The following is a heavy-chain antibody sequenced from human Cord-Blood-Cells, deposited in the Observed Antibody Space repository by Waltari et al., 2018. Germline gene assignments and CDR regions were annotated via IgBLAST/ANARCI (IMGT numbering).Heavy chain of an antibody. V-gene: IGHV4-39*07. D-gene: IGHD2-21*02. CDR1: GGSISSSSYY. J-gene: IGHJ4*02. CDR2: IYYSGST. CDR3: ARIVVVTAIDY. Sequence: QLQLQESGPGLVKPSETLSLTCTVSGGSISSSSYYWGWIRQPPGKGLEWIGSIYYSGSTYYNPSLKSRVTISVDTSKNQFSRKLSSVTAADTAVYYCARIVVVTAIDYWGQGTLVTVSS.